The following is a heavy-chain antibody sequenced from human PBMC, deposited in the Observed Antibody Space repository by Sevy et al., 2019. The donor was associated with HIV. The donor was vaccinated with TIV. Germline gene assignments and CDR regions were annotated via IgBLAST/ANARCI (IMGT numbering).Heavy chain of an antibody. CDR2: ISNSGSDI. V-gene: IGHV3-11*01. D-gene: IGHD3-10*01. CDR3: AREGMVSPDAFDI. J-gene: IGHJ3*02. CDR1: EFTFSDYY. Sequence: GGSLRLSCAASEFTFSDYYMSWFRQAPGKGLEWVSYISNSGSDIYYADSVKGRFTISRDNAKKSLYLQMNSLRVEDTAVYYCAREGMVSPDAFDIWGQGTLFTVSS.